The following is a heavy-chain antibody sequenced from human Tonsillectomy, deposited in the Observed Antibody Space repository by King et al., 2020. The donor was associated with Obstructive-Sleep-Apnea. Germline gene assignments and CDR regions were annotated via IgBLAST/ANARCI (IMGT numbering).Heavy chain of an antibody. V-gene: IGHV4-59*01. Sequence: QLQESGPGLVRPSETLSLTCTVSGGSISSYYWSWIRQPPGKGLEYVGYVWYSGSTNHSPSLKSRLTISVDSSQNQFSLQLSSVTAADTAVYYCARDRPPSDYWGQGILVTVSS. CDR3: ARDRPPSDY. J-gene: IGHJ4*02. CDR1: GGSISSYY. CDR2: VWYSGST.